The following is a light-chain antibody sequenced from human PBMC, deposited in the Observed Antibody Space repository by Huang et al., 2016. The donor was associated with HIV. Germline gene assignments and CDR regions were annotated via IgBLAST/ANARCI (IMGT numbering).Light chain of an antibody. J-gene: IGKJ2*01. CDR1: QTVDMY. CDR2: AAS. Sequence: DIQMTQSPSSLSASIGDRVTMSCRASQTVDMYLNWYQQTPGRAPKLLIYAASNLQSAVTSTFSGTGSVTNFTLTISSLQPEDFVIYCCQQTYNVPRTFGQGTALEIK. V-gene: IGKV1-39*01. CDR3: QQTYNVPRT.